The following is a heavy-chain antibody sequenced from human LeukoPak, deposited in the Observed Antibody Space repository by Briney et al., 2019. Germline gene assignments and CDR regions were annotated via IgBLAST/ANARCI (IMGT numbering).Heavy chain of an antibody. D-gene: IGHD3-22*01. V-gene: IGHV3-74*01. CDR3: ARVDSSGYLSGSPPALDY. CDR1: GFRISTYW. J-gene: IGHJ4*02. CDR2: INSDGSST. Sequence: AGGSLRLSCAASGFRISTYWMHWVRQVPGKGLVWVSRINSDGSSTTYADSVKGRFTISRDNAKNTLYLQMNSLRAEDMAVYYCARVDSSGYLSGSPPALDYWGQGTLATVSS.